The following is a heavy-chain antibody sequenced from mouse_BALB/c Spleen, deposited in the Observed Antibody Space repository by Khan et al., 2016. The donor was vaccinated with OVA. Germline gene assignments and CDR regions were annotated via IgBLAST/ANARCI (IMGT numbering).Heavy chain of an antibody. CDR3: ARQPYYHYTILDY. J-gene: IGHJ4*01. V-gene: IGHV2-6-1*01. CDR2: ICNDGSK. CDR1: GFSLTNNG. Sequence: QVQLKESGPGLVAPSQCLSITCTISGFSLTNNGVHWVRQPPGKGLEWLVVICNDGSKTYNSPLKSRLTISKYNSKSQAFLQMNSLQTYDTAMYFCARQPYYHYTILDYWGQGTSVTVSS. D-gene: IGHD2-4*01.